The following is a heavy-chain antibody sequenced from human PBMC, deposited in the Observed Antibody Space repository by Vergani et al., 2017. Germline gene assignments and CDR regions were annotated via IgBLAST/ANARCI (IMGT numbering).Heavy chain of an antibody. CDR2: IYYSGST. Sequence: QVQLQESGPGLVKPSETLSLTCTVSGGSISSYYWSWIRQPPGKGLEWIGYIYYSGSTNYNPSLKSRVTISVDTSKNQFSLKLSSVTAADTAVYYCARHTPIITEGAFDSWGQGTMVTVSS. CDR1: GGSISSYY. D-gene: IGHD3-16*01. CDR3: ARHTPIITEGAFDS. V-gene: IGHV4-59*08. J-gene: IGHJ3*02.